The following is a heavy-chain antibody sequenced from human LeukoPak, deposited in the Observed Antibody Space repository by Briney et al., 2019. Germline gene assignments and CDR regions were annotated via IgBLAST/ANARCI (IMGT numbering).Heavy chain of an antibody. J-gene: IGHJ4*02. D-gene: IGHD1-26*01. CDR3: ARRLVGAKDFDY. V-gene: IGHV4-38-2*02. CDR1: GYSISSGYY. CDR2: IYHSGST. Sequence: NPSETLSLTCTVSGYSISSGYYWGWIRQPPGKGLEWIGSIYHSGSTYYNTSLKSRVTISVDTSKNQFSLKLSSVTAADTAVYYCARRLVGAKDFDYWGQGTLVTVSS.